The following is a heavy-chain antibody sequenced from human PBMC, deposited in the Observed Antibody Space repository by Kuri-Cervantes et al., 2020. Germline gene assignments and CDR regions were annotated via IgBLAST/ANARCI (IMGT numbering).Heavy chain of an antibody. CDR2: ISYDGGNK. CDR1: GFTFSSYA. V-gene: IGHV3-30-3*01. CDR3: ARDRTARYPSHAFDI. Sequence: LSLTCAASGFTFSSYAMHWVRQAPGKGLEWVAVISYDGGNKYCADSVKGRFTISRDNSKNTLYLQMNSLRAEDTAVYYCARDRTARYPSHAFDIWGQGTMVTVSS. J-gene: IGHJ3*02. D-gene: IGHD3-16*01.